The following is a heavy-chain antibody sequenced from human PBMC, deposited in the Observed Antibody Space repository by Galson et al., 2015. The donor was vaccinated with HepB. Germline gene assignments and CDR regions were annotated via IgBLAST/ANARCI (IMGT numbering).Heavy chain of an antibody. CDR2: ISVYNGNT. Sequence: SVKVSCKASGFTFTNYGITWVRQAPGQELEWMGWISVYNGNTNYAQKFQDRVTMTTDTSTTTAYMDLRSLRSDDTAVYYCARGAKLFPSAMMGYWGQGTLVTVSS. J-gene: IGHJ4*02. D-gene: IGHD2-2*01. V-gene: IGHV1-18*01. CDR1: GFTFTNYG. CDR3: ARGAKLFPSAMMGY.